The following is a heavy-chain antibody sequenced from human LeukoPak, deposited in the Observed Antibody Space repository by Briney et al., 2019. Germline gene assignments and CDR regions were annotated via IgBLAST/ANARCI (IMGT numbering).Heavy chain of an antibody. J-gene: IGHJ4*02. CDR1: GNSFTSYW. CDR3: ASLPRGSSGWNYFDY. Sequence: RGESLKISCKASGNSFTSYWIGWVRQMPGKGLEWMGIIYPDDSDTRYSPSFQGQVTISADKSISTAYLQWSSLKASDTAMYYCASLPRGSSGWNYFDYWGQGTLVTVSS. CDR2: IYPDDSDT. D-gene: IGHD6-19*01. V-gene: IGHV5-51*01.